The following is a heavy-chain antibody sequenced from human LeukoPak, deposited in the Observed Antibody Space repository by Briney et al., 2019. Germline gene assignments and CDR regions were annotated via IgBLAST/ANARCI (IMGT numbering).Heavy chain of an antibody. CDR2: IYYSGST. CDR3: ARVGVGRITMVRPRNWFDP. Sequence: SETLSLTCTVSGGSISSYYWSWIRQPPGKGLEWIGYIYYSGSTNYNPSLKSRVTISVDTSKNQFSLKLSSVTAADTAVYYCARVGVGRITMVRPRNWFDPWGQGTLVTVSS. D-gene: IGHD3-10*01. V-gene: IGHV4-59*12. CDR1: GGSISSYY. J-gene: IGHJ5*02.